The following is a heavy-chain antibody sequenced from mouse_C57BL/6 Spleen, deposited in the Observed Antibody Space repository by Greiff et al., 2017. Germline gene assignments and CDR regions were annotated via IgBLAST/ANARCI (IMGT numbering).Heavy chain of an antibody. D-gene: IGHD1-1*02. Sequence: QVQLQQSGAELMKPGASVKLSCKATGYTFTAYSIEWVKQSPGHSLEWIGNFFPGSGSTKYNEKFKGKATFTADTSSNTAYMELSSLTADDSAIYYCATRWLLWDYWGQGTTLTVSS. CDR2: FFPGSGST. J-gene: IGHJ2*01. CDR3: ATRWLLWDY. V-gene: IGHV1-9*01. CDR1: GYTFTAYS.